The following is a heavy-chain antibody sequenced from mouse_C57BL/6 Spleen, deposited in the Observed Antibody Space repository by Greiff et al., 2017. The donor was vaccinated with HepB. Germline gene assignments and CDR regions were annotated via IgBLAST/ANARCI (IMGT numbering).Heavy chain of an antibody. V-gene: IGHV5-9-1*02. Sequence: DVMLVESGEGLVKPGGSLKLSCAASGFTFSSYAMSWVRQTPEKRLEWVAYISSGGDYIYYADTVKGRFTISRDNARNTLYLQMSSLKSEDTAMYYCTRGSSYPDWYFDVWGTGTTVTVSS. CDR3: TRGSSYPDWYFDV. CDR2: ISSGGDYI. D-gene: IGHD1-1*01. J-gene: IGHJ1*03. CDR1: GFTFSSYA.